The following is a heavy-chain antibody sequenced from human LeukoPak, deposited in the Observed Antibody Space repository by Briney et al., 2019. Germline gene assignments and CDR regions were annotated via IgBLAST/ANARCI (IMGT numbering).Heavy chain of an antibody. CDR3: ARGQRITIFGVVIMNYYGMDV. J-gene: IGHJ6*02. Sequence: ASVKVSCKASGYTFTSYDINWVRQAAGQGLEWMGWMNPNSGNTGYAQKFQGRVTMTSNTSISTAYMELSSLRSEDTAVYYCARGQRITIFGVVIMNYYGMDVWGQGTTVTVSS. CDR2: MNPNSGNT. V-gene: IGHV1-8*01. D-gene: IGHD3-3*01. CDR1: GYTFTSYD.